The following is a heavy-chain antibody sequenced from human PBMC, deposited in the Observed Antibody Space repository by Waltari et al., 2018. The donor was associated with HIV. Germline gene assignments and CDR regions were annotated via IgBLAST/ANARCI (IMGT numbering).Heavy chain of an antibody. D-gene: IGHD3-3*01. J-gene: IGHJ6*02. Sequence: QVQLVQSGAEVKMPGASVRVSCKVSAHTPIDLLLHWVRQAPGKGLEWMGGFGPKKGEKIDAQNFQGRVTMTEDTSTDTAYMELSSLRFEDTAVYYCTTGPLIWSGPYYGMDVWGQGTTVIVSS. CDR1: AHTPIDLL. CDR3: TTGPLIWSGPYYGMDV. V-gene: IGHV1-24*01. CDR2: FGPKKGEK.